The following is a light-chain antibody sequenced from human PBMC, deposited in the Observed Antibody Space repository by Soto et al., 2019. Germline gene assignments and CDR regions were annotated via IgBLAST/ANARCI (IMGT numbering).Light chain of an antibody. Sequence: EILMTQSPATLSVSPGDSATLSCRASQSLGQSIAGYQQRAGQAPRLLIYGASTRATGIPARFSGSGSGTEFTLTISSLQSEDFAVYYCQQYNTWWAFGQGTKVEIK. J-gene: IGKJ1*01. V-gene: IGKV3-15*01. CDR2: GAS. CDR1: QSLGQS. CDR3: QQYNTWWA.